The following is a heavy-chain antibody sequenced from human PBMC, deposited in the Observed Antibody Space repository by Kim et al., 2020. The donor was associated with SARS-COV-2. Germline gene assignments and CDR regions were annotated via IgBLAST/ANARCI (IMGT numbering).Heavy chain of an antibody. CDR2: ININGGTT. V-gene: IGHV3-64D*09. CDR3: VKGSCSSISCYDDY. D-gene: IGHD2-2*01. J-gene: IGHJ4*02. CDR1: GFTFSSYA. Sequence: GGSLRLSCSASGFTFSSYAMHWVRQAPGKGLEYVSAININGGTTYYADSVKGRFTISRDNSKNTLYLQMSSLRAEDTAVYYCVKGSCSSISCYDDYWGQGTLVTVSS.